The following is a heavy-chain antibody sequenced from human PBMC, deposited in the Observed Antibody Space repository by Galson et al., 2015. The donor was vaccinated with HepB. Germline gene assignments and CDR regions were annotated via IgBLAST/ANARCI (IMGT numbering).Heavy chain of an antibody. J-gene: IGHJ4*02. Sequence: LRLSCTASGFTFTTYAMSWVRQAPGKGLEWVSPISGSSDSTYYADSVKGRFTISRDNSKNTLYLQMNSLRVEDTAVYYCAKDKATHDYWGQGTLVTVSS. CDR2: ISGSSDST. V-gene: IGHV3-23*01. D-gene: IGHD2-15*01. CDR1: GFTFTTYA. CDR3: AKDKATHDY.